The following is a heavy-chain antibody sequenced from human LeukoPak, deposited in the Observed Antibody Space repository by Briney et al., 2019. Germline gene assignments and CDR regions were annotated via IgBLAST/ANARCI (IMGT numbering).Heavy chain of an antibody. CDR1: GFTLSNYA. D-gene: IGHD3-16*01. CDR3: AKDVLRLNYGYFDL. Sequence: GGSLRLSCAASGFTLSNYAMSWVRQGPGKGPEWVAGISYSSGSIYYLDSVKGRFTISRDNSRNTLYLQMKSLRAEDTAVYYGAKDVLRLNYGYFDLWGRGTLVSVSS. J-gene: IGHJ2*01. V-gene: IGHV3-23*01. CDR2: ISYSSGSI.